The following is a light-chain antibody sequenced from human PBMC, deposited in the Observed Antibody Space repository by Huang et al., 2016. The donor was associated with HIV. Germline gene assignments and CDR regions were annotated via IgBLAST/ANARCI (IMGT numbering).Light chain of an antibody. Sequence: EIVMTQSPATLSVSPGERATLSCRASQSVSSKLAWYQQKRGQAPRRLIYGASTRATGIPARFSGSGSGTEFTLTISSLQSEDFAVYYCQQYNNWPWTFGQGTKVEIK. J-gene: IGKJ1*01. V-gene: IGKV3-15*01. CDR3: QQYNNWPWT. CDR1: QSVSSK. CDR2: GAS.